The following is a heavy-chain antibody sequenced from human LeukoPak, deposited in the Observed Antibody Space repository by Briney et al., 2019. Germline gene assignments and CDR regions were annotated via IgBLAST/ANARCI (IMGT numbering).Heavy chain of an antibody. J-gene: IGHJ6*03. V-gene: IGHV1-2*02. CDR2: INPNTGGT. Sequence: ASVKVSCKASGYTFVDYYIHWVRQAPGQVLEWIGWINPNTGGTEYAQKFQGRVTMTRDTSISTAYMELSRLRSDDTAVYHCARDPLWFGEFPYYMDVWGKGTTVTISS. CDR3: ARDPLWFGEFPYYMDV. D-gene: IGHD3-10*01. CDR1: GYTFVDYY.